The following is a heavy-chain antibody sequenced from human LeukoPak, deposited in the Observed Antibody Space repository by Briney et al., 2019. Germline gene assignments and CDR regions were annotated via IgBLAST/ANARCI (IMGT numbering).Heavy chain of an antibody. V-gene: IGHV1-18*01. CDR1: GYTFTTYG. D-gene: IGHD3-10*01. CDR2: ISAYNGNT. CDR3: ARGVDYYGSGSLGY. J-gene: IGHJ4*02. Sequence: ASVKVSCKASGYTFTTYGISWVRQAPGQGLEWMGWISAYNGNTNYAQKLQGRVTMTTDTSTSTAYMELRSLRSDDTAVYYCARGVDYYGSGSLGYWGQGTLVTVSS.